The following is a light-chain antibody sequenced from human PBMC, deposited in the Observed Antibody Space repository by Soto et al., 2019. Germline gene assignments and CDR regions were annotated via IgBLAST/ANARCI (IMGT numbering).Light chain of an antibody. CDR3: QSYDSSLYVV. J-gene: IGLJ2*01. V-gene: IGLV1-40*01. CDR1: SSNIGAGYD. Sequence: QSVLTQPPSVSGAPGQRVTISCTGSSSNIGAGYDVHWYQQLPGAAPKLLIYGSTNRPSGVPDRFSGSKSGTSASLAITGLQAEDEADYYCQSYDSSLYVVFGGGTKLTVI. CDR2: GST.